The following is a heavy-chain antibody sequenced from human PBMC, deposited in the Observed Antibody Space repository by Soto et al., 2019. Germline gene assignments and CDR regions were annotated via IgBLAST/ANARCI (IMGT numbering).Heavy chain of an antibody. CDR3: AKEGSRSGDYYSYGMDV. Sequence: GGSLRLSCAASGFTFSSYAMSWVRQAPGKGLEWVSAISGSGGSTYYADSVKGRFTISRDNSKNTLYLQMNSLRAEDTAVYYCAKEGSRSGDYYSYGMDVWGQGTTVTVSS. CDR1: GFTFSSYA. J-gene: IGHJ6*02. CDR2: ISGSGGST. V-gene: IGHV3-23*01. D-gene: IGHD2-15*01.